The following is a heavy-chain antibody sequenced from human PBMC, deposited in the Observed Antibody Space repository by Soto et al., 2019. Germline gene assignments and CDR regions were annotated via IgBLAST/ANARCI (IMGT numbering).Heavy chain of an antibody. V-gene: IGHV3-23*01. CDR2: ISGSGGST. CDR3: AKGRCNGGSCYSSDY. Sequence: PGGSLRLSCAASGFTFSIYAMNWVRQAPGKGLEWVSTISGSGGSTYYADSVKGRFTLSRDSSKNTLYLQMNSLRADDTAIYYCAKGRCNGGSCYSSDYWGQGTLVTVSS. J-gene: IGHJ4*02. CDR1: GFTFSIYA. D-gene: IGHD2-15*01.